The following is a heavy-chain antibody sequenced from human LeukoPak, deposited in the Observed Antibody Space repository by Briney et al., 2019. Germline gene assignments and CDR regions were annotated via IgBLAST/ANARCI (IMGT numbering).Heavy chain of an antibody. V-gene: IGHV5-51*01. CDR1: GYSFTSHW. CDR3: ARLALTMIVPTAQDSYYFDY. J-gene: IGHJ4*02. CDR2: IYPGDSDT. Sequence: GESLKISCKGSGYSFTSHWIGWVRQMPGKGLEWMGIIYPGDSDTRYSPSFQAQVTISADKSISTAYLQWSSLKASDTAMYYCARLALTMIVPTAQDSYYFDYWGQGTLVTVSS. D-gene: IGHD3-22*01.